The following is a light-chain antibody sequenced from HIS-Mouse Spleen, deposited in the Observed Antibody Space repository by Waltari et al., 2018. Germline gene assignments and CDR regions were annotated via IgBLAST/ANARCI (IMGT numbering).Light chain of an antibody. CDR2: GAS. V-gene: IGKV3-20*01. Sequence: EIVLTQSPGTRSLSPGERATLSCRASQSVSSSYLAWYPQKPGPAPRLLIYGASTRATGIPDRFSGSGSGTDFTLTISRLEPEDFAVYYCQQYGSSPPWPFGQGTKVEIK. CDR3: QQYGSSPPWP. J-gene: IGKJ1*01. CDR1: QSVSSSY.